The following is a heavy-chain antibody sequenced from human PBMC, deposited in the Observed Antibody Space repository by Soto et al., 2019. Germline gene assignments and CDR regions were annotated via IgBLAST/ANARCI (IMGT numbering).Heavy chain of an antibody. D-gene: IGHD6-13*01. J-gene: IGHJ4*02. CDR2: IIPIFGTA. CDR1: GGTFSSYA. V-gene: IGHV1-69*13. CDR3: ARVPRHSSSRQYYFDY. Sequence: GASVKVSCKASGGTFSSYAISWVRQAPGQGLEWMGGIIPIFGTANYAQKFQGRVTITADESTSTAYMELSSLRSEDTAVYYCARVPRHSSSRQYYFDYWGQGTLVTVSS.